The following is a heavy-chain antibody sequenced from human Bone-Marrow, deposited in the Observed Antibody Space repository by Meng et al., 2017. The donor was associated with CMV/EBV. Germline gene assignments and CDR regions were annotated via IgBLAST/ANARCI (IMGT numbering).Heavy chain of an antibody. V-gene: IGHV1-69*05. Sequence: SVKVSCKASGGTFSSYAISWVRQAPGQGLEWMGGIIPIFGTANYAQKFQGRVTITTDESTSTAYMELSSLRSDDTAVYYCARCEVGVVVPAAPLRPWGQGTLVTVSS. J-gene: IGHJ5*02. CDR1: GGTFSSYA. D-gene: IGHD2-2*01. CDR2: IIPIFGTA. CDR3: ARCEVGVVVPAAPLRP.